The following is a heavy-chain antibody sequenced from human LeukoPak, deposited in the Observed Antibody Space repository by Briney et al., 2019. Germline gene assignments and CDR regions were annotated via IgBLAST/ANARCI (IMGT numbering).Heavy chain of an antibody. J-gene: IGHJ4*02. Sequence: TSVKVSCKASGFTFTSSAVQWVRQARGQRLEWMGWIVVGSGNTNYAQKFQERVTITRDMSTSTAYMELSSLRYEDTAVYYCAADLTTLMYYFDYWGQGALVTVSS. V-gene: IGHV1-58*01. CDR3: AADLTTLMYYFDY. CDR1: GFTFTSSA. D-gene: IGHD3-3*01. CDR2: IVVGSGNT.